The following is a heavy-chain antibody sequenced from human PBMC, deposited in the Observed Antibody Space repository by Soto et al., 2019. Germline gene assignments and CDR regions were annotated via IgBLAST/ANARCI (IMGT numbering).Heavy chain of an antibody. D-gene: IGHD2-21*02. CDR2: ISYDGNNK. J-gene: IGHJ6*02. Sequence: QAQLVESGGGVVQSGRSLRLSCAASGFTPTSYGIHWVRQAPGKGLEWVAFISYDGNNKYYSDSVRGRFTISRDNSKNTLYLQMNSLRAEDTAVYYCARDHRANFEGGDWGRHYYYGMDVWGQGTTVTVSS. V-gene: IGHV3-30*03. CDR3: ARDHRANFEGGDWGRHYYYGMDV. CDR1: GFTPTSYG.